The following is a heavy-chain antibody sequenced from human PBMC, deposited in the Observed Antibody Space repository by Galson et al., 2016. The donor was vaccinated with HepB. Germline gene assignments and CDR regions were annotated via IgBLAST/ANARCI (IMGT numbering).Heavy chain of an antibody. D-gene: IGHD4-11*01. CDR3: TTDHYSARDAFET. J-gene: IGHJ3*02. Sequence: SVKVSCKVSGYTLTGLSIHWVRQAPGKGLEWMGGFAPEHGETIYAQKFQGRVTMTEDTSTDTAYMELSSLRSEDTAVYYCTTDHYSARDAFETWGQGTLVTVSS. CDR2: FAPEHGET. V-gene: IGHV1-24*01. CDR1: GYTLTGLS.